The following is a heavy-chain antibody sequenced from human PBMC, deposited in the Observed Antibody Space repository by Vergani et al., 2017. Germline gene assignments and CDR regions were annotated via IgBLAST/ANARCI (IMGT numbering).Heavy chain of an antibody. CDR3: AKDIEWVPRPSFDY. CDR2: ISWNRGSI. V-gene: IGHV3-9*01. Sequence: EVQLVESGGGLVQPGRSLRLSCAASGFTFDDYAMHWVRQAPGKGLEWVSGISWNRGSIGYADSVKGRFTISRYKAKNSLYLQMNSLRAEDTALYYCAKDIEWVPRPSFDYWGQGTLVSVSA. D-gene: IGHD2-8*01. CDR1: GFTFDDYA. J-gene: IGHJ4*02.